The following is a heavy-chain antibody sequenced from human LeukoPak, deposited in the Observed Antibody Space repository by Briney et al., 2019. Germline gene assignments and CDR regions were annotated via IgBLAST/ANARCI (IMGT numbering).Heavy chain of an antibody. Sequence: PGGSLRLSCADSGFTFCSYCGHWVRQAPGKGLVWVSRINSDGSSTSYADSVKGRFTISRDNAKNTLYLQMNSLRAEDTAVYYCASRSTFDYWGQGTLVTVSS. CDR3: ASRSTFDY. J-gene: IGHJ4*02. V-gene: IGHV3-74*01. CDR1: GFTFCSYC. CDR2: INSDGSST.